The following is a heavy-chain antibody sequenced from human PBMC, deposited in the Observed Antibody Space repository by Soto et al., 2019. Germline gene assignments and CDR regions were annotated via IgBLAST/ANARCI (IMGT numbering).Heavy chain of an antibody. D-gene: IGHD6-19*01. CDR3: ARVLIRGTVAGTQGDY. V-gene: IGHV1-18*01. Sequence: GASVKVSCKASGGTFSSYAISWVRQAPGQGLEWTGWISAYNGNTNYAQKLQGRVTMTTDTSTSTAYMELRSLRSDDTAVYYCARVLIRGTVAGTQGDYWGQGTLVTVSS. CDR1: GGTFSSYA. CDR2: ISAYNGNT. J-gene: IGHJ4*02.